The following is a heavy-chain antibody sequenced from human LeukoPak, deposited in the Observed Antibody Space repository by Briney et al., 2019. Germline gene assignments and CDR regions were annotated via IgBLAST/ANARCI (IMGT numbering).Heavy chain of an antibody. CDR2: IKEDGSEK. J-gene: IGHJ3*02. V-gene: IGHV3-7*01. CDR1: GFTFTDYW. CDR3: AREGRGEPTIGAFDI. Sequence: PGGSLRLSCAASGFTFTDYWMHWVRQAPGKGLEWVANIKEDGSEKYYVDSVKGRFTISRDNAENSLYLQMNSLRVEDTAVYYCAREGRGEPTIGAFDIWGQGTMVTVSS. D-gene: IGHD1-14*01.